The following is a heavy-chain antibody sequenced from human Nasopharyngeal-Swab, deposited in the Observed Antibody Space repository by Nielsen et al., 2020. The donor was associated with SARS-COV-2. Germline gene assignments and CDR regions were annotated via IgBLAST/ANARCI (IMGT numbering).Heavy chain of an antibody. Sequence: SETLSLTCSVSGGSISSYYWSWIRQRPGKGLEWLGYVFYSGTTNYNPSLKSRVSISVDTFKNHFSLKLRSMTAADTAVYFCARSGYSYGLPVGYFGHWGQGILVTVSS. CDR1: GGSISSYY. V-gene: IGHV4-59*01. J-gene: IGHJ4*02. D-gene: IGHD5-18*01. CDR2: VFYSGTT. CDR3: ARSGYSYGLPVGYFGH.